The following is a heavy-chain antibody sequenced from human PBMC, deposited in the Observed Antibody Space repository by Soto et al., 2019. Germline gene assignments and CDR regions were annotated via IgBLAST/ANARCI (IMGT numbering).Heavy chain of an antibody. V-gene: IGHV4-31*03. D-gene: IGHD3-22*01. J-gene: IGHJ5*02. CDR2: IYFSGTT. CDR1: GGSISGGDYY. Sequence: QVQLQESGPGLVKPSQTLSLTCTVSGGSISGGDYYWSWIRQHPGKGLEWIGTIYFSGTTYYNPSLKSRVTISVDTSKNQFSLNLSSVTAADTAVYYCARRDRSGFSYWLDTWGQGTLVTVSS. CDR3: ARRDRSGFSYWLDT.